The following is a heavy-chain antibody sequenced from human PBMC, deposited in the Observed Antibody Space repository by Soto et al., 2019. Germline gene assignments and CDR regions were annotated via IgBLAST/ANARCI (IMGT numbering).Heavy chain of an antibody. Sequence: QVTLKESGPVLVKPTETLTLRCTVSGLSITDSEMGVSWIRQPPGQTLEWLAHIDSSGEKSYRTFLKSRLAISKDTSKSQIVLTMTNMDPADTATYYCARRHLAVAVSPWFDHCGQGIPVTVSS. V-gene: IGHV2-26*01. D-gene: IGHD6-19*01. CDR3: ARRHLAVAVSPWFDH. CDR2: IDSSGEK. J-gene: IGHJ5*02. CDR1: GLSITDSEMG.